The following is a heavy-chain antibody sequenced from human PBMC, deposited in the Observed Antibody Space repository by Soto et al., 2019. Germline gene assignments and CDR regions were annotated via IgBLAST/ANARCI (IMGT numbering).Heavy chain of an antibody. J-gene: IGHJ4*02. D-gene: IGHD2-15*01. V-gene: IGHV3-9*01. CDR1: GFNFDDYA. Sequence: PGGSLRLSCAASGFNFDDYAMHWVRQAPGKGLEWVSGISWNSGSIGYADSVKGRFTISRDNAKNSLYLQMNSLRAEDTALYYCAKDNKRYCSGGSCYEFDYWGQGTLVTVSS. CDR3: AKDNKRYCSGGSCYEFDY. CDR2: ISWNSGSI.